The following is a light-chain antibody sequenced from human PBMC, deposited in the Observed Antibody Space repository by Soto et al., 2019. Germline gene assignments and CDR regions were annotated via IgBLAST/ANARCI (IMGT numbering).Light chain of an antibody. V-gene: IGKV3-11*01. CDR1: QSVSSH. J-gene: IGKJ1*01. CDR3: VQRTNWPWT. CDR2: DAS. Sequence: EIVLTQSPGTLSLSPGERATLSCRASQSVSSHLAWYQQKPGQAPRLLIYDASNRATGIPARFSGSGSGTDFNLTISSQEPEDFAVYHCVQRTNWPWTCGQGSKVEIK.